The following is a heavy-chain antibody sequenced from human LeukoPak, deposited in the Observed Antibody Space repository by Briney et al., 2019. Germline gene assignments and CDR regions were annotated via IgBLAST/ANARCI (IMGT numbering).Heavy chain of an antibody. D-gene: IGHD1-26*01. J-gene: IGHJ4*02. V-gene: IGHV1-18*01. CDR2: ISAYNGNT. CDR1: GYTFTSYG. CDR3: AREMGIFDY. Sequence: ASVKVSCKASGYTFTSYGISWVRQAPGQGLEWMGWISAYNGNTNYAQKFQGRVTMTRDTSTSTIYMELSSLRSEDTAVYYCAREMGIFDYWGQGTLVTVSS.